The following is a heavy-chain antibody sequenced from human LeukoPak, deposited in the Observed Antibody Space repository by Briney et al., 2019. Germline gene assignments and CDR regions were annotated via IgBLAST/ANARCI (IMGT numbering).Heavy chain of an antibody. CDR1: GFTFSSYA. CDR3: SSLWGSSSQYFQH. CDR2: ITSKIDGGTT. D-gene: IGHD6-13*01. J-gene: IGHJ1*01. Sequence: GGSLRLSCAASGFTFSSYAMSWVRQAPGKGLEWVGRITSKIDGGTTDYAATVKGRFTISRDDSKDTLCLQMDSLQTEDTAVYYCSSLWGSSSQYFQHWGQGTLVTVSS. V-gene: IGHV3-15*01.